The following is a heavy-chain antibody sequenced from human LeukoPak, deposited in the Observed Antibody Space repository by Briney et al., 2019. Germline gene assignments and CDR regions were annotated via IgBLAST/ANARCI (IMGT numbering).Heavy chain of an antibody. Sequence: GGSLRLSCAASGFTFSIYGMSWVRQAPGRGLEWVSAMSGSGGSTYYADSVRGRFTISRDNSKNTLYLQMNSLRAEDTAVYYCAKDGYYDSSAYYYVRYFDLWGRGTLVTVSS. CDR2: MSGSGGST. J-gene: IGHJ2*01. CDR1: GFTFSIYG. V-gene: IGHV3-23*01. CDR3: AKDGYYDSSAYYYVRYFDL. D-gene: IGHD3-22*01.